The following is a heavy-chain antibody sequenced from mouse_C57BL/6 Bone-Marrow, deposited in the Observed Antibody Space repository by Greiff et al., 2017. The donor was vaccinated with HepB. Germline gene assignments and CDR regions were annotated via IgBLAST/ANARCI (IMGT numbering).Heavy chain of an antibody. CDR3: TRNYYGSSYGY. V-gene: IGHV6-3*01. D-gene: IGHD1-1*01. CDR2: IRLKSDNYES. CDR1: GFTFSNYW. Sequence: EVKLQESGGGLVQPGGSMKLSCVASGFTFSNYWMNWVRQSPEKGLEWVAQIRLKSDNYESHYAESVKGRFTISRDDSKSDVYLKMNNLRAEDTGIYYCTRNYYGSSYGYWGQGTTLTVSS. J-gene: IGHJ2*01.